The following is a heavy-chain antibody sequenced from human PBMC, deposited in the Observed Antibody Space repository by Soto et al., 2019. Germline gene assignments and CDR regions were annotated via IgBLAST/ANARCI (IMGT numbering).Heavy chain of an antibody. Sequence: QITLKESGPTLVKPTQTLTLTCTFSGFSLSTSGVGVGWIRQPPGKALEWLALIYWDDDKRYSPSLKSRLTIXKXTCXNQVVLTMTNMDPVDTATYYCAHIRSIAVPYYFDYWGQGTLVTVSS. D-gene: IGHD6-6*01. V-gene: IGHV2-5*02. J-gene: IGHJ4*02. CDR2: IYWDDDK. CDR3: AHIRSIAVPYYFDY. CDR1: GFSLSTSGVG.